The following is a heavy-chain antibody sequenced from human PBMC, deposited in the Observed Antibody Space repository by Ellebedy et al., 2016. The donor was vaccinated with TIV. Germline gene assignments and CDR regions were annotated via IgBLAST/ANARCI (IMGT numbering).Heavy chain of an antibody. J-gene: IGHJ4*02. V-gene: IGHV3-23*01. CDR3: ARPDYGDYVVLGY. D-gene: IGHD4-17*01. CDR1: GFTFSSYA. Sequence: GESLKISCAASGFTFSSYAMSWVRQAPGKGLEWVSAISGSGGSTYYADSVKGRFTISRDNSKNTLYLQMNSLRAEDTAVYYCARPDYGDYVVLGYWGQGTLVTVSS. CDR2: ISGSGGST.